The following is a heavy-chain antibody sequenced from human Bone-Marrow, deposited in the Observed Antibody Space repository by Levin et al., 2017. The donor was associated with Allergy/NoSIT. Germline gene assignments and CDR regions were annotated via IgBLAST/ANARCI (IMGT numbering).Heavy chain of an antibody. CDR3: ARGRRGYSPGPTDY. J-gene: IGHJ4*02. V-gene: IGHV1-2*02. Sequence: GESLKISCKASGYTFTGYYMHWVRQAPGQGLEWMGWINPNSGGTNYAQKFQGRVTMTRDTSISTAYMELSRLRSDDTAVYYCARGRRGYSPGPTDYWGQGTLVTVSS. D-gene: IGHD5-18*01. CDR2: INPNSGGT. CDR1: GYTFTGYY.